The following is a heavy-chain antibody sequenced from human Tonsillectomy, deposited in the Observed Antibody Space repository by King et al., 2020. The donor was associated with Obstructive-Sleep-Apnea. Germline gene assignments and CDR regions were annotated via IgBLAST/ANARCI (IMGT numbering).Heavy chain of an antibody. D-gene: IGHD5-12*01. V-gene: IGHV4-34*01. J-gene: IGHJ4*02. Sequence: VQLQQWGAGLLKPSETLSLTCAVYGGSLSGYYWSWIRQPPGKGLEWIGEINHSGSTNHNPSLKSRVTISVDTSKNQFSLKLSSVTAADTAIYYCARGSMGESGYDFGYGGQGTLVTVSS. CDR1: GGSLSGYY. CDR3: ARGSMGESGYDFGY. CDR2: INHSGST.